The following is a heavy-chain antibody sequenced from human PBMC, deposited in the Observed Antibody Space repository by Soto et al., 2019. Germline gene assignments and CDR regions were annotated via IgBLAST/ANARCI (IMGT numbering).Heavy chain of an antibody. V-gene: IGHV4-34*01. Sequence: QVQLQQWGAGLLKPSETLSLTCAIYGGSFSGYYWSWIRQPPGMGLEWIGEVDQSGSTNYNPSLKSRVTISGNKSKNQFYLKMNSVTAADTAVYYCARDRQRGYCTGGSCYSYFDYWGQGALVIVSS. CDR2: VDQSGST. D-gene: IGHD2-15*01. CDR1: GGSFSGYY. CDR3: ARDRQRGYCTGGSCYSYFDY. J-gene: IGHJ4*02.